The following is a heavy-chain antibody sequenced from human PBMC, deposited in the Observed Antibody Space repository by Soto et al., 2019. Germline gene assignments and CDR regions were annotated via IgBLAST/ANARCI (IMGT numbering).Heavy chain of an antibody. CDR1: GYTFTSYD. D-gene: IGHD3-10*01. J-gene: IGHJ6*02. CDR2: MNPNSGNT. CDR3: AIKLLWFGELLGDV. V-gene: IGHV1-8*01. Sequence: GASVKVSCKASGYTFTSYDINWVRQATGQGLEWMGWMNPNSGNTGYAQKFQGRVTMTRNTSISTAYMELSGLRSEDTAVYYCAIKLLWFGELLGDVWGQGTTVTVSS.